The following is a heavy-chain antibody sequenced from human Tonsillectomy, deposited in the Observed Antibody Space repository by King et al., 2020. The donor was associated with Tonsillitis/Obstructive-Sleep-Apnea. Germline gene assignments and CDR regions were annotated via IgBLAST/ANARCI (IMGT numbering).Heavy chain of an antibody. J-gene: IGHJ4*02. CDR3: ARGFRRDGYNIGWGVFDY. Sequence: VQLPQSGPGLVKPSQTLSLTCAISGDSVSSNSAAWNWIRQSPSRGLEWLGRTCYRSKWYNDYAVSVRSRITINPDTSKNQFSLQLNSVTPEDTAVYYCARGFRRDGYNIGWGVFDYWGQGTLVTVSS. CDR1: GDSVSSNSAA. CDR2: TCYRSKWYN. D-gene: IGHD5-24*01. V-gene: IGHV6-1*01.